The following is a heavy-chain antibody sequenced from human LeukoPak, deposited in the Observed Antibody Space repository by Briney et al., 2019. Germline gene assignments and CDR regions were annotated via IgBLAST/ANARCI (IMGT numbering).Heavy chain of an antibody. Sequence: GGSLRLSWAXSGFTFSSYGMHWVRQAPGKGLEWVAVIWYDGSNKYYADSVKGRFTISRDNSKNTLYLQMNSLRAEDTAVYYCARDGSNSAHYYYYGMDVWGQGTTVTVSS. CDR2: IWYDGSNK. CDR3: ARDGSNSAHYYYYGMDV. V-gene: IGHV3-33*01. CDR1: GFTFSSYG. J-gene: IGHJ6*02. D-gene: IGHD2/OR15-2a*01.